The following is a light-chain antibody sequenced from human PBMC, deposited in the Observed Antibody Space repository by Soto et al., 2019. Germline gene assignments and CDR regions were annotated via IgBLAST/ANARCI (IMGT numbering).Light chain of an antibody. CDR2: DVT. Sequence: QSALTQPASVSASPGQSITISCTGTSSDVGGYNYVSWYQQHPGKAPKLMIYDVTNRPSGVSNRFSGSKSGNTASLTISGLQAEDEADYYCSSYTSSSTVLFGGGTKVTVL. CDR1: SSDVGGYNY. CDR3: SSYTSSSTVL. J-gene: IGLJ2*01. V-gene: IGLV2-14*03.